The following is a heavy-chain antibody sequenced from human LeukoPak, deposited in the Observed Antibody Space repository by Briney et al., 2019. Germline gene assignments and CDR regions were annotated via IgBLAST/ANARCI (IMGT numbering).Heavy chain of an antibody. CDR3: ASLTYYYDSSGSGRYYYGMDV. J-gene: IGHJ6*02. V-gene: IGHV4-59*01. D-gene: IGHD3-22*01. CDR2: IYYSGST. Sequence: PSETLSLTCTVSGGSISSYYWSWIRQPPGKGLEWIGYIYYSGSTNYNPSLKSRVTISVDTSKNQFSLKLSSVTAADTAVYYCASLTYYYDSSGSGRYYYGMDVWGQGTTVTVSS. CDR1: GGSISSYY.